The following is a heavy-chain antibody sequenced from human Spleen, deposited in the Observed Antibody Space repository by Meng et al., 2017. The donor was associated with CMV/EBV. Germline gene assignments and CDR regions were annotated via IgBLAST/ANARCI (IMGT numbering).Heavy chain of an antibody. V-gene: IGHV4-30-4*01. Sequence: SETLSLTCNVSGVSISSGDHYWSWIRQPPGKGLEWIGYIYYSGSTYYNPSLKSRVTISVDTSKNEFSLKLSSVTAADTAVYYCAKVIGPCSTTSCFRPPGFDYWGQGTLVTVSS. D-gene: IGHD2-2*01. CDR2: IYYSGST. CDR3: AKVIGPCSTTSCFRPPGFDY. J-gene: IGHJ4*02. CDR1: GVSISSGDHY.